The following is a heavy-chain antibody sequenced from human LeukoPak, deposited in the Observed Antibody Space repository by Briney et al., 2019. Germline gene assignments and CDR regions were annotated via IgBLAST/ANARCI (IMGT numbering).Heavy chain of an antibody. CDR3: ARDPSYYDSSGYYYGMDV. Sequence: SETLSLTCTVSGGSISSGDYYWSWIRQPPGKGLGWIGYIYYSGSTYYNPSLKSRVTISVDTSKNQFSLKLSSVTAADTAVYYCARDPSYYDSSGYYYGMDVWGQGTTVTVSS. V-gene: IGHV4-30-4*01. CDR1: GGSISSGDYY. D-gene: IGHD3-22*01. J-gene: IGHJ6*02. CDR2: IYYSGST.